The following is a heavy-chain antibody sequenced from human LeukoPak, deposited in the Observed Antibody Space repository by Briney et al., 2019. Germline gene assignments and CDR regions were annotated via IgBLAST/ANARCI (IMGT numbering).Heavy chain of an antibody. CDR3: ARAWLSSSGTDAFDI. CDR2: IYYSGST. V-gene: IGHV4-59*01. D-gene: IGHD3-22*01. Sequence: SETLSLTCTVSGGPISSYYWSWIRQPPGKGLEWIGYIYYSGSTNYNPSLKSRVTISVDTSKNQFSLKLSSVTAADTAVYYCARAWLSSSGTDAFDIWGQGTMVTVSS. CDR1: GGPISSYY. J-gene: IGHJ3*02.